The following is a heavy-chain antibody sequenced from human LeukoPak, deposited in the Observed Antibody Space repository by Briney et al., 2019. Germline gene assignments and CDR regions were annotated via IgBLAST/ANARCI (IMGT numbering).Heavy chain of an antibody. CDR1: GGSISSYY. CDR3: AREARMITFGGVIAILFDY. CDR2: IYYSGST. Sequence: SETLSLTCTVSGGSISSYYWSWIRQPPGKGLEWIRYIYYSGSTNYNPSLKSRVTISVDTSKNQFSLKLSSVTAADTAVYYCAREARMITFGGVIAILFDYWGQGTLVTVSS. V-gene: IGHV4-59*01. J-gene: IGHJ4*02. D-gene: IGHD3-16*02.